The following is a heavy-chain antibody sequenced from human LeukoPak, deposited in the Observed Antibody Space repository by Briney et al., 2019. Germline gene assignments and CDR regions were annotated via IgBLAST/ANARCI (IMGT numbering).Heavy chain of an antibody. CDR2: IYYSGST. CDR3: ARVRNYDFWSGYWGSMDY. CDR1: GGSISSYY. V-gene: IGHV4-59*01. J-gene: IGHJ4*02. Sequence: SETLSLTCTVSGGSISSYYWSWIRQPPGKGLEWIGYIYYSGSTNYSPSRKSRVTISVDTSKNQFSLKLSSVTAADTAVYYCARVRNYDFWSGYWGSMDYWGQGTLVTVSS. D-gene: IGHD3-3*01.